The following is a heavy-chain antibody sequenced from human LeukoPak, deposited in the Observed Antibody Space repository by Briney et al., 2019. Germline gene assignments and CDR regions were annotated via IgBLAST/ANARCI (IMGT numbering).Heavy chain of an antibody. V-gene: IGHV3-9*01. CDR3: AKGGYQLLYDWFDP. D-gene: IGHD2-2*02. CDR1: GFTFDDYA. J-gene: IGHJ5*02. CDR2: ISWNSGSI. Sequence: GGSLRLSCAASGFTFDDYAVHWVRQAPGKGLEWVSGISWNSGSIGYADSVKGRFTISRDNAKNSLYLQMNSLRAEDTALYYCAKGGYQLLYDWFDPWGQGTLVTVSS.